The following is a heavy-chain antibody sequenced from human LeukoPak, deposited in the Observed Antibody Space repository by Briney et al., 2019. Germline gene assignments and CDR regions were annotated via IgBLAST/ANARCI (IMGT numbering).Heavy chain of an antibody. V-gene: IGHV3-15*01. CDR2: IKSKANGETR. CDR3: TTDSLEEDTARIDY. J-gene: IGHJ4*02. CDR1: GFTLSNAW. Sequence: GGSLRLSRAASGFTLSNAWMNWVRQAPSKGLEWVGLIKSKANGETRDYAAPVKGRFTISRDDSKNTLYLQMNSLKTEDTAVYYCTTDSLEEDTARIDYWGQGTLVTVSS. D-gene: IGHD5-18*01.